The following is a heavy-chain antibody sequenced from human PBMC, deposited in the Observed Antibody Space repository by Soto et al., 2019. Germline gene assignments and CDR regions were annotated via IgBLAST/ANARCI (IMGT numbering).Heavy chain of an antibody. Sequence: ASLKVSCKASGYTFTSYAMHWVRQAPGQRLEWMGWINAGNGNTKYSQKFQGRVTITRDTSASTAYMELSSLRSEDTAVYYCARDRSRYGDPPTDYWGQGTLVTVSS. CDR2: INAGNGNT. D-gene: IGHD4-17*01. V-gene: IGHV1-3*01. J-gene: IGHJ4*02. CDR1: GYTFTSYA. CDR3: ARDRSRYGDPPTDY.